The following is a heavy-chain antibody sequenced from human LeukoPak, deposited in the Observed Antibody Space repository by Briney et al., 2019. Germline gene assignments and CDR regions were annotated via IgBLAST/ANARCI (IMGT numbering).Heavy chain of an antibody. D-gene: IGHD3-10*01. J-gene: IGHJ4*02. V-gene: IGHV3-53*01. Sequence: GGSLRLSCAASGFTVSSNYMSWVRQAPGKGLEWVSVIYSGGSTYYADSVKGRFTISRDNSKNTLYLQMNSLRAEDAAVYYCASQYGSGSYFSVYWGQGTLVTVSS. CDR1: GFTVSSNY. CDR2: IYSGGST. CDR3: ASQYGSGSYFSVY.